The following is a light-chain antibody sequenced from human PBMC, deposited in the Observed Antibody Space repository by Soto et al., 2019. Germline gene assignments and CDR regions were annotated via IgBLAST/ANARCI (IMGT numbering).Light chain of an antibody. Sequence: QSALTHPPSASGSPGQSVTISCTGTSSDVGSYNYVSWYQQHPGKAPKLMIYEVNKRPSGVPDRFSGSKSANTASLTVSGLQAEDEADYYCSSYAGSDNLMFGGGTKLTVL. V-gene: IGLV2-8*01. CDR1: SSDVGSYNY. CDR2: EVN. J-gene: IGLJ3*02. CDR3: SSYAGSDNLM.